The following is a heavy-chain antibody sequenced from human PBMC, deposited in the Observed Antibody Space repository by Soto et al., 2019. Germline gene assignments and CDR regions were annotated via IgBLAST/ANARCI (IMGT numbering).Heavy chain of an antibody. CDR3: ARGAYYYDSSGLSY. CDR1: GLTFSTYS. CDR2: ISSSSTI. V-gene: IGHV3-48*01. D-gene: IGHD3-22*01. J-gene: IGHJ4*02. Sequence: GGSLRLSCAASGLTFSTYSMNWVRQAPGKGLEWVSSISSSSTIYYADSVKGRFTISRGNAKNSLYLQMNSLRAEDTAVYYCARGAYYYDSSGLSYWGQGTLVTVSS.